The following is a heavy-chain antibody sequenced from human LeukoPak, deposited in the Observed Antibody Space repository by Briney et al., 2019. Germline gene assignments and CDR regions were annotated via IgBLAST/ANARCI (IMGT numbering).Heavy chain of an antibody. Sequence: ASVKVSCKVSGYTLTELSMHWVRQATGQGLEWMGWMNPNSGNTGYAQKFQGRVTMTRNTSISTAYMELSSLRSEDTAVYYCARGMDYYFDYWGQGTLVTVSS. CDR2: MNPNSGNT. D-gene: IGHD2-2*03. CDR3: ARGMDYYFDY. J-gene: IGHJ4*02. CDR1: GYTLTELS. V-gene: IGHV1-8*01.